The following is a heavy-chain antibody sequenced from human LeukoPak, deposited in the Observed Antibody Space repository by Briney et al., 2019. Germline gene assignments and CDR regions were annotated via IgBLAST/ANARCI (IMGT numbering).Heavy chain of an antibody. CDR3: AREGGGSYHELDY. CDR2: IYHSGIT. CDR1: GYSIRSGYY. Sequence: SETLSLTCTVSGYSIRSGYYWGWIRQPPRKGLEWIGSIYHSGITYYNPSLKSRVTISVDTSKNQFSLKLSSVTAADTAVYYCAREGGGSYHELDYWGQGTLVTVSS. J-gene: IGHJ4*02. D-gene: IGHD1-26*01. V-gene: IGHV4-38-2*02.